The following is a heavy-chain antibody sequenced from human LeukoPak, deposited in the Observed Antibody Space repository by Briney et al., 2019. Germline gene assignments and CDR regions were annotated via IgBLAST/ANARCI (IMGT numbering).Heavy chain of an antibody. D-gene: IGHD2-15*01. CDR1: GFTFRSYE. V-gene: IGHV3-48*03. CDR2: ISSSGSTI. J-gene: IGHJ4*02. CDR3: ASCRGGSCSYYIDY. Sequence: GGSLRLSCAASGFTFRSYEMNWVRQAPGKGLEWVSYISSSGSTIYYADSVKGRFTISRDNAKNSLYLQMNSLRAEDTAVYYCASCRGGSCSYYIDYWGQGTLVTVSS.